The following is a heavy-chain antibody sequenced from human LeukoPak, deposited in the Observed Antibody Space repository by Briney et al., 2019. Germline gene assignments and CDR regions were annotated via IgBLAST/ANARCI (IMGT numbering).Heavy chain of an antibody. J-gene: IGHJ3*02. Sequence: GGSLRLSCAASGFTFSSYAMHWVRQAPGKGLEWVAVISYDGSNKYYADSVKGRFTISRDNSKNTLYRQMNSLRAEDTAVYYCASDWGQLVGAFDIWGQGTMVTVSS. CDR2: ISYDGSNK. CDR1: GFTFSSYA. CDR3: ASDWGQLVGAFDI. D-gene: IGHD6-6*01. V-gene: IGHV3-30*04.